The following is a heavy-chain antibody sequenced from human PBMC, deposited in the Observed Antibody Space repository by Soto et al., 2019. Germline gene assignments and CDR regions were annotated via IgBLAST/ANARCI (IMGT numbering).Heavy chain of an antibody. CDR3: ARDLWGYCGTDCYPLDV. D-gene: IGHD2-21*02. V-gene: IGHV4-59*01. CDR1: GGSISGYY. Sequence: PSETLSLTCTVSGGSISGYYWSWIRQPPGKGLEWIGYMYNTGSTVYNPSLKSRVNISVDTSKNQFSLKLNSVTAADTAVYYCARDLWGYCGTDCYPLDVWGQGTTVTVS. J-gene: IGHJ6*02. CDR2: MYNTGST.